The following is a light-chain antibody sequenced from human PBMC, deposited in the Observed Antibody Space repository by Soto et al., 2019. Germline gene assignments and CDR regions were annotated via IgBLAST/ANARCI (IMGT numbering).Light chain of an antibody. CDR3: QEYSKWPLFT. CDR1: QSVSTN. V-gene: IGKV3-15*01. CDR2: AAS. Sequence: EIVVTQSPGILSVSPGDRATLSCRASQSVSTNLAWYLQKPGQAPTLLIYAASTRAAGIPARFTGSGSGTDFTLTISSLQSEDFAVYYCQEYSKWPLFTFGPGTRVDIK. J-gene: IGKJ3*01.